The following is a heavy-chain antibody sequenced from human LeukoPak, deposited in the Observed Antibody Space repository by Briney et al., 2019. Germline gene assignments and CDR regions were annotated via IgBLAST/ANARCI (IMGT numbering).Heavy chain of an antibody. J-gene: IGHJ4*02. CDR2: ISPNTGAT. Sequence: ASVKVSCKPSGYTFTGYYLHWVRQAPGQALEWMGWISPNTGATIYAQNFQGRVTMSRDTSISTAYMELSRLRSDDTAVYYCARGHSSGWYHYFDYWGQGTLVTVSS. CDR3: ARGHSSGWYHYFDY. D-gene: IGHD6-19*01. V-gene: IGHV1-2*02. CDR1: GYTFTGYY.